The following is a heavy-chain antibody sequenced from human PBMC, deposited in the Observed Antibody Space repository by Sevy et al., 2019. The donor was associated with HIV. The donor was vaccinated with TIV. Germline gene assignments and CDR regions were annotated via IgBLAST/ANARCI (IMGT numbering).Heavy chain of an antibody. V-gene: IGHV3-73*01. D-gene: IGHD3-10*01. CDR2: IRSKSNRHAT. CDR3: TRHRLSMVRGIIMAHYFDY. CDR1: GFTFSDSA. Sequence: GVSLRLSCAASGFTFSDSAIHWVRQASGKGLEWVGRIRSKSNRHATAYAASVKGRFTISRDDSKNTAYLQMNSLKTEDTAVYYCTRHRLSMVRGIIMAHYFDYWGPGTLVTVSS. J-gene: IGHJ4*02.